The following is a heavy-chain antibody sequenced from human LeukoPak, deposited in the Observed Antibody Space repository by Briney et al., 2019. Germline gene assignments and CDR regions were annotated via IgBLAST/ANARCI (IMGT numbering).Heavy chain of an antibody. CDR1: GGPRRSWY. J-gene: IGHJ4*02. D-gene: IGHD2-2*01. CDR3: ASRMPSSTFYHFDD. CDR2: IYSSGDT. Sequence: SETLTLMSNVSGGPRRSWYTLGLRQPAGKGLEWIGRIYSSGDTNYNPSLKSRLTMTVDTSKKLFSLKMSSVTAADTAVYYCASRMPSSTFYHFDDWGQGTLVTVSS. V-gene: IGHV4-4*07.